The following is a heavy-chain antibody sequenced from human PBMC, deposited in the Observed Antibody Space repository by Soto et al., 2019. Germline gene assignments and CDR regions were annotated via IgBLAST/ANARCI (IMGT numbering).Heavy chain of an antibody. CDR1: GGSFSGHF. CDR2: INHSGGT. J-gene: IGHJ6*02. Sequence: LSLTCSVHGGSFSGHFGSWIRQPPGKGLEWIGEINHSGGTNYNPSLKSRVTISVDTSRNQFSLKVNSVTAADMAVYHCARGSAGRGYYYSGMDVWSQGTTVTVSS. CDR3: ARGSAGRGYYYSGMDV. V-gene: IGHV4-34*01.